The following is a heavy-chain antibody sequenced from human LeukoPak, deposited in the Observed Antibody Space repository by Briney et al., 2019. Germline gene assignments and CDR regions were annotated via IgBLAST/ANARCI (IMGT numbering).Heavy chain of an antibody. D-gene: IGHD3-10*01. CDR2: IYSGGST. J-gene: IGHJ4*02. Sequence: AGGSLRLSCAASGFTVSSNYMSWVRQAPGKGLEWVSVIYSGGSTYYADSVKGRFTISRDNSKNTLYLQMNSLRAEDTAVYYCASSYGSGSYLGFDYWGQGTLVTVSS. CDR1: GFTVSSNY. V-gene: IGHV3-53*01. CDR3: ASSYGSGSYLGFDY.